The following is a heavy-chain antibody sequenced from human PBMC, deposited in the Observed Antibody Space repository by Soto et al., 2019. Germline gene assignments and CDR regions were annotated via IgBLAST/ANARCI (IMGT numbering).Heavy chain of an antibody. Sequence: VQLVESGGGEVQPGRSLRLSCAASGFTYTDFALHWVRQAPGKGLEWVAIISYDGSDKYYADSVKGRFAISRDNPKNTLYLELHSLRPEDTAVYFCARRAWDSYYAIDVWGQGTTVTVFS. V-gene: IGHV3-30*09. CDR2: ISYDGSDK. CDR3: ARRAWDSYYAIDV. CDR1: GFTYTDFA. J-gene: IGHJ6*02. D-gene: IGHD3-22*01.